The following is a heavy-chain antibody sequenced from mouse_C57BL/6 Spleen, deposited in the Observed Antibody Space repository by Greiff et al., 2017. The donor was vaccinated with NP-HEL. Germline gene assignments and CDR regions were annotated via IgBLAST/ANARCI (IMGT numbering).Heavy chain of an antibody. V-gene: IGHV3-6*01. Sequence: VQLQQSGPGLVKPSQSLSLTCSVTGYSITSGYYWNWIRQFPGNKLEWMGYISYDGSNNYNPSLKNRISITRDTSKNQFFLKLNSVTTEDTATYYCARVDYAYYFDYWGQGTTLTVSS. CDR2: ISYDGSN. CDR3: ARVDYAYYFDY. J-gene: IGHJ2*01. D-gene: IGHD2-4*01. CDR1: GYSITSGYY.